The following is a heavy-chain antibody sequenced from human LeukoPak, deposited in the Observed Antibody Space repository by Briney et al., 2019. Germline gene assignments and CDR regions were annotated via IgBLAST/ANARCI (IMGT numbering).Heavy chain of an antibody. D-gene: IGHD2-2*02. Sequence: SETLSLTCTVSGGSISSYYWIWIRQPAGEGLEWIGRVYSSGTTNYNPSLQSRVTMSVDSSKNQFSLKLNSVTAADTAVYYCARVVGRYCSSTSCYIDYWGQGTLVTVSS. CDR2: VYSSGTT. V-gene: IGHV4-4*07. CDR1: GGSISSYY. CDR3: ARVVGRYCSSTSCYIDY. J-gene: IGHJ4*02.